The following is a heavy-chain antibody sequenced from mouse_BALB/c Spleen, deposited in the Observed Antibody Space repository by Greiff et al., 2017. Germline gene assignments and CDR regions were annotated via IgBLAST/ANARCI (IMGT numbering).Heavy chain of an antibody. Sequence: VQVVESGPGLVAPSQSLSITCTVSGFSLTSYGVHWVRQPPGKGLEWLGVIWAGGSTNYNSALMSRLSISKDNSKSQVFLKMNSLQTDDTAMYYCARDNYYGQGWFAYWGQGTLVTVSA. V-gene: IGHV2-9*02. CDR3: ARDNYYGQGWFAY. D-gene: IGHD1-1*01. CDR1: GFSLTSYG. CDR2: IWAGGST. J-gene: IGHJ3*01.